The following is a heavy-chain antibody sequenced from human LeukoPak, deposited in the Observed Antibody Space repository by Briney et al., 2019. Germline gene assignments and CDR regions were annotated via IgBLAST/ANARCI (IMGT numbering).Heavy chain of an antibody. CDR3: ARDPRYCSGGSCYRTYGMDV. CDR2: IYYSGST. CDR1: GGSVSSGSYY. D-gene: IGHD2-15*01. J-gene: IGHJ6*02. Sequence: PSETLSLTCTVSGGSVSSGSYYWSWIRQPPGKGLEWIGYIYYSGSTNYNPSLKSRVTISVDTSKNQFSLKLSSVAAADTAVYYCARDPRYCSGGSCYRTYGMDVWGQGTTVTVSS. V-gene: IGHV4-61*01.